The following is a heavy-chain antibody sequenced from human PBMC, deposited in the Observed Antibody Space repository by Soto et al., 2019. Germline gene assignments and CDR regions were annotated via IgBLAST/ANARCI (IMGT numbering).Heavy chain of an antibody. J-gene: IGHJ4*02. Sequence: QVQLVQSGADAKKPGDSMRVSCKASAYTFTGYYIHWVRQAPGRGLEWMGWMNPKNSDTGYAPQFQGRVTMTRDTSINTAYMDLRRLTSDDTAIYYCARDGPGAGNDDFDYWGQGALVTVSS. CDR3: ARDGPGAGNDDFDY. CDR1: AYTFTGYY. D-gene: IGHD6-13*01. CDR2: MNPKNSDT. V-gene: IGHV1-2*02.